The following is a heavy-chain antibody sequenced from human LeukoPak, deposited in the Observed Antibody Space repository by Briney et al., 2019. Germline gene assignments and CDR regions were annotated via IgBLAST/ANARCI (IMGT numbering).Heavy chain of an antibody. V-gene: IGHV4-4*02. CDR2: IHRDGRT. Sequence: SETLSLTCAVSGVSISSSEWWIWVRQPPGQGLEWIGEIHRDGRTRYNPSLKSRVTISVDTSKNQFSLKLSSVTAADTAVYYCARHGRALLWFGELDWGQGTLVTVSS. CDR1: GVSISSSEW. CDR3: ARHGRALLWFGELD. J-gene: IGHJ4*02. D-gene: IGHD3-10*01.